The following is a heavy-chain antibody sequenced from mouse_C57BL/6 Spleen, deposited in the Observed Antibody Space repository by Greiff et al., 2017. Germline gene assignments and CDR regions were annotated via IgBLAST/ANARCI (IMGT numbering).Heavy chain of an antibody. CDR3: ARGGTTVVAHWYFDV. CDR2: INPYNGDT. CDR1: GYSFTGYF. V-gene: IGHV1-20*01. D-gene: IGHD1-1*01. J-gene: IGHJ1*03. Sequence: VQLQQSGPELVKPGDSVKISCKASGYSFTGYFMNWVMQSHGKSLEWIGRINPYNGDTFYNQKFKGKATLTVDKSSSTAHMELRSLTSEDSAVYYCARGGTTVVAHWYFDVWGTGTTVTVSS.